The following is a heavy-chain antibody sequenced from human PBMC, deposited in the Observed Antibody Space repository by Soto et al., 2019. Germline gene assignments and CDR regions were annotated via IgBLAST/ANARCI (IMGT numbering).Heavy chain of an antibody. V-gene: IGHV3-73*01. CDR1: GFTFSGSA. CDR2: IRRKASSYAT. Sequence: GGSLRLSCAASGFTFSGSAMHWVRQASGKGLEWVGRIRRKASSYATAYAASVKGRFTISRDESKNTAYLQMNSMKTKDTAEYYCTRAKTGDNDYFDYWSQGTLVTISS. CDR3: TRAKTGDNDYFDY. D-gene: IGHD7-27*01. J-gene: IGHJ4*02.